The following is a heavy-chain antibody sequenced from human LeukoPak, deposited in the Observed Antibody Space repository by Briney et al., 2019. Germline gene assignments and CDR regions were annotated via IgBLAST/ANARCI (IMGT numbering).Heavy chain of an antibody. V-gene: IGHV3-23*01. D-gene: IGHD2-2*02. CDR1: GFTVSSNY. CDR2: ISGSGGST. Sequence: GGSLRLSCAASGFTVSSNYMSWVRQAPGKGVEWVSAISGSGGSTYYADSVKGRFTISRDNSKNTLYLQMNSLRAEDTAVYYCAKDGTAAITSYYGMDVWGQGTTVTVSS. CDR3: AKDGTAAITSYYGMDV. J-gene: IGHJ6*02.